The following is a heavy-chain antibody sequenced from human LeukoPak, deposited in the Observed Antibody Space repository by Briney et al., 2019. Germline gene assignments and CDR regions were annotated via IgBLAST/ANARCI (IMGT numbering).Heavy chain of an antibody. Sequence: GGSLRLSCAASGFTFSSYAMSWVRQAPGKGLEWVSAISGSGGSTYYADSVKGRFTISRDNSKNTLYLQMNSLRAEDTAVYYCAKSVYVFGDFWSGYYHYFDYWGQGTLVTVSS. J-gene: IGHJ4*02. CDR2: ISGSGGST. CDR1: GFTFSSYA. CDR3: AKSVYVFGDFWSGYYHYFDY. D-gene: IGHD3-3*01. V-gene: IGHV3-23*01.